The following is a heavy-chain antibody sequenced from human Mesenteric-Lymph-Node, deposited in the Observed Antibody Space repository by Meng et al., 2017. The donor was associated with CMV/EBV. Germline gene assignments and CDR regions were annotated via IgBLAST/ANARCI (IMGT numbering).Heavy chain of an antibody. CDR2: INHSGST. V-gene: IGHV4-34*01. Sequence: VPLPQGGTVLLKPSENLSVTCAVYGGSCSGYYWNWIRQSPEKGLEWIGEINHSGSTIYNPSFTSRIIISVDTSTNQISLNMSSVTAADTAVYYCARGSSYDILTGYFDYWGQGALVTVSS. CDR3: ARGSSYDILTGYFDY. D-gene: IGHD3-9*01. CDR1: GGSCSGYY. J-gene: IGHJ4*02.